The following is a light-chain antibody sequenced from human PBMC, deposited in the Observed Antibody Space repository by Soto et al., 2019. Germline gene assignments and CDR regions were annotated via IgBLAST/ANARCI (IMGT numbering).Light chain of an antibody. CDR3: MQALQSLT. Sequence: EIVMTQSPLTLPVTPGKPSSMSCRSSHSLLYNNTFNYLDWYLQTPGQSPHLLIYLGSNRASGVPDRFSGSASGTDFPLKISRVEAEDVGTYYCMQALQSLTFGQGTRLEIK. CDR1: HSLLYNNTFNY. J-gene: IGKJ5*01. V-gene: IGKV2-28*01. CDR2: LGS.